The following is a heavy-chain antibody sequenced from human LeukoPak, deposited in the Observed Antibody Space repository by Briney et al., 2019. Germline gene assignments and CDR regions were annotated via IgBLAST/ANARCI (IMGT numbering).Heavy chain of an antibody. CDR1: GFTFSSYA. Sequence: GRSLRLSCAASGFTFSSYAMHWVRQAPGKGLEWVAVISYAGSNKYYADSVKGRFTISRDNSKNTLYLQMNSLRAEDTAVYYCARDRGFVGYSEYYYYGMDVWGQGTTVTVSS. CDR2: ISYAGSNK. D-gene: IGHD4-11*01. J-gene: IGHJ6*02. CDR3: ARDRGFVGYSEYYYYGMDV. V-gene: IGHV3-30-3*01.